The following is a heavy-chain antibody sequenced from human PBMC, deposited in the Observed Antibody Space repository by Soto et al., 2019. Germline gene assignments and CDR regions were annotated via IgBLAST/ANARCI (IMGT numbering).Heavy chain of an antibody. CDR3: VKGSSASRPYYFDY. CDR2: ISYDGSNK. Sequence: GGSLRLSCAASGFTFSSYGVHWVRQAPGKGLEWVAVISYDGSNKHYADSVKGRFTISRDNSKNTLDLQMNSLRAEDTALYYCVKGSSASRPYYFDYWGQGTLVTVSS. V-gene: IGHV3-30*18. D-gene: IGHD3-22*01. J-gene: IGHJ4*02. CDR1: GFTFSSYG.